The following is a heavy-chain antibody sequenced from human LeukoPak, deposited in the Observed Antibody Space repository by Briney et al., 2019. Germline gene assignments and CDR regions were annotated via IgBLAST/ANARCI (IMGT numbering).Heavy chain of an antibody. J-gene: IGHJ5*02. D-gene: IGHD3-22*01. V-gene: IGHV3-21*01. Sequence: PGGSLRLSCAASGFTFSSYSMNWVRQAPGKGLEWVSSISSSSSYIYYADSVKGRFTISRDNAKNSLYLQMNSLRAEDTAVYYCARADSSGYYPNWFDPWGQGTLVTVSS. CDR3: ARADSSGYYPNWFDP. CDR1: GFTFSSYS. CDR2: ISSSSSYI.